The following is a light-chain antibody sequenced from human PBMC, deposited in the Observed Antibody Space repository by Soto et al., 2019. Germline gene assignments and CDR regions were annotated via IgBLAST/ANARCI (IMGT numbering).Light chain of an antibody. J-gene: IGKJ2*01. CDR1: QDISNY. V-gene: IGKV1-33*01. CDR2: DAS. Sequence: DLQMTQSPSSLSASVGDRVTITCQASQDISNYLNWYQQKPGKAPKLLIYDASNLETGVPSRFSGSGSGTDFSFTISSLQPEDIATYYCQQYDNLRYTFGQGTMLEIK. CDR3: QQYDNLRYT.